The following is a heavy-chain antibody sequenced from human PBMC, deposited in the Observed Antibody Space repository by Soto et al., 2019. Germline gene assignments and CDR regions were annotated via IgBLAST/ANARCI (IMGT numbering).Heavy chain of an antibody. D-gene: IGHD2-2*01. Sequence: EVQLVESGGGLVQPGGSLRLSCAASGFTFSSYSMNWVRQAPGKGLEWVSYISSSSSTIYYADSVKGRFTISRDNAKNSLYLQVNSLRDEDTAVYYCTRDVPATASPNGFDPWGQGTLVTVSS. J-gene: IGHJ5*02. CDR3: TRDVPATASPNGFDP. CDR1: GFTFSSYS. V-gene: IGHV3-48*02. CDR2: ISSSSSTI.